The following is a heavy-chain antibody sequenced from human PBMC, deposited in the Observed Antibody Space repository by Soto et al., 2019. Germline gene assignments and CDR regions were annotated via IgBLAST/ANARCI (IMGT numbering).Heavy chain of an antibody. CDR1: GFTFSSYS. J-gene: IGHJ1*01. D-gene: IGHD4-17*01. CDR3: ARANDYGDPKH. Sequence: EVQLVESGGGLVKPGGSLRLSCAASGFTFSSYSMNWVRQAPGEGLEWVSSISSSSSYIYYADSVKGRFTISRDNAKNSPYLQMNNLRAEDTAVYYCARANDYGDPKHWGQGTLVTVSS. V-gene: IGHV3-21*01. CDR2: ISSSSSYI.